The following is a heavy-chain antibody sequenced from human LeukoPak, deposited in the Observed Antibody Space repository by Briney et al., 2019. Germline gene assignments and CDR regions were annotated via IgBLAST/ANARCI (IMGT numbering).Heavy chain of an antibody. CDR1: GYTFTGYY. V-gene: IGHV1-2*02. Sequence: ASVKDSCKASGYTFTGYYMHWVRQAPGQGLEWMGWINPNSGGTNYAQKFQGRVTMTRDTSISTAYMELSRLRSDDTAVYYCARTTYSSGWFDYWGQGTLVTVSS. J-gene: IGHJ5*01. CDR3: ARTTYSSGWFDY. D-gene: IGHD6-19*01. CDR2: INPNSGGT.